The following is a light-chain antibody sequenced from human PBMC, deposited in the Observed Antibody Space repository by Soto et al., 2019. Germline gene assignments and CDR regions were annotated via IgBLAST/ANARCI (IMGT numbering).Light chain of an antibody. CDR2: EGS. CDR1: SSDVGSYNL. CDR3: QAWDRSTERVI. V-gene: IGLV2-23*01. J-gene: IGLJ2*01. Sequence: QSALTQPASVSGSPGQSITISCTGTSSDVGSYNLVSWYQQHPGKAPKLMIYEGSKRPSGVSNRFSGSKSGNTASLTISGLQAEDEADYYCQAWDRSTERVIFGGGTKLTVL.